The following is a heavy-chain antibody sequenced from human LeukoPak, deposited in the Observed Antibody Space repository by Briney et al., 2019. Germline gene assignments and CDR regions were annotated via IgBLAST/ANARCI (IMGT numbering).Heavy chain of an antibody. CDR1: GFTFSSYW. D-gene: IGHD5-18*01. V-gene: IGHV3-7*05. J-gene: IGHJ3*02. CDR2: INQDGSEK. CDR3: ARVGGYSYGFAFDI. Sequence: GGSLRLSCAASGFTFSSYWMSWVRQAPGKGLEWVANINQDGSEKYYVDSVKGRFTISRDNAKNSLYLQMNSLRAEDTAVYYCARVGGYSYGFAFDIWGQGTMVTVSS.